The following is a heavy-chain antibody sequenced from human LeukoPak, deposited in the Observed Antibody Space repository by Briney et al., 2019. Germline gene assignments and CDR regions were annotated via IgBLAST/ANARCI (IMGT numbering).Heavy chain of an antibody. D-gene: IGHD7-27*01. J-gene: IGHJ2*01. CDR2: ISGSGTSI. CDR3: VRGLSGVSAWYFDL. Sequence: GGSLRLSCAASGFTFSNFAVVWVRQAPGKGLEWVCAISGSGTSIYYADSVRGRFSISRDISKNTLYLQMTDLGAEDTALYYCVRGLSGVSAWYFDLWGRGTLVSVSS. V-gene: IGHV3-23*01. CDR1: GFTFSNFA.